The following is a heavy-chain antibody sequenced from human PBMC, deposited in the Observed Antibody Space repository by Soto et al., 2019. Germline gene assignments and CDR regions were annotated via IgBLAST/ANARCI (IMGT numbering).Heavy chain of an antibody. V-gene: IGHV2-5*02. CDR3: AHRVLRTVFGLVTTTAIYFDF. D-gene: IGHD3-3*01. J-gene: IGHJ4*02. Sequence: QITLNESGPTQVKPRQNLTLTCTWCGLGITTSGVGVGWVRQYRRKAPEWLGVVYWDDDKRSSPARKSRRTITKDTSKNQVVLTMADLDPADTATYYCAHRVLRTVFGLVTTTAIYFDFWGQGTPVAVSS. CDR2: VYWDDDK. CDR1: GLGITTSGVG.